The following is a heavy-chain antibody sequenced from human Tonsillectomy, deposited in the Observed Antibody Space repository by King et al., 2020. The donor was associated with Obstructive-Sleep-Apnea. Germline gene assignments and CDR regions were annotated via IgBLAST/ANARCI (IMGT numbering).Heavy chain of an antibody. CDR3: ARAEEGSSWYLDS. CDR2: IYYSGST. Sequence: VQLQESGPGLVKPSQTLSLTCTVSGGSIDSGDDYWIWIRQPPEKGLEWIGSIYYSGSTYYNPSLKSRVIMSVDTSKNQFSVKLNSVTAADTAVYFCARAEEGSSWYLDSWGQGTLVTVSS. CDR1: GGSIDSGDDY. V-gene: IGHV4-30-4*01. J-gene: IGHJ4*02. D-gene: IGHD6-13*01.